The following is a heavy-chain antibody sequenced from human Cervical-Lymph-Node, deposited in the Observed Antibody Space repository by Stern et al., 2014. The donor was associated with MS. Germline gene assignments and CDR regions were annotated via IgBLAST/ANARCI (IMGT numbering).Heavy chain of an antibody. CDR1: GFPFSNYG. CDR2: ISHDGSSQ. CDR3: RGTYYYDSSDYFDY. Sequence: VQLVESGGGVVQPGGSLRLSCAASGFPFSNYGMHWVRQAPGKGLEWLAVISHDGSSQYYAGSVRGRFTISRDNSKNMLSLQMNSLRAEDTAVYYCRGTYYYDSSDYFDYWGQGTLVTVSS. J-gene: IGHJ4*02. V-gene: IGHV3-30*03. D-gene: IGHD3-22*01.